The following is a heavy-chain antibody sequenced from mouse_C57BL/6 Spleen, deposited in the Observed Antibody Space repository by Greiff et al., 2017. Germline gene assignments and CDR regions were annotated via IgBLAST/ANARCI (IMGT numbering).Heavy chain of an antibody. Sequence: EVQLVESGGGLVKPGGSLKLSCAASGFTFSSYAMSWVRQTPEKRLEWVATISDGGSYTYYPDNVKGRFTISRDNAKNNLYLQMSHLKSEDTAMYYCARRGDEDYFDYWGQGTTLTVSS. CDR2: ISDGGSYT. V-gene: IGHV5-4*01. CDR3: ARRGDEDYFDY. CDR1: GFTFSSYA. J-gene: IGHJ2*01.